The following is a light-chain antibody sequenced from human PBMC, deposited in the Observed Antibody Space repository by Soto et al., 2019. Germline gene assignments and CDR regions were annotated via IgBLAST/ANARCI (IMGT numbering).Light chain of an antibody. J-gene: IGKJ1*01. CDR1: QDVRNY. CDR3: LQDDTFPWT. Sequence: AIQMTQSPSSLSASVGDRVTITCRASQDVRNYLGWYQQRPGKAPKLLIYGASTLQSGVPSRFSGSGSGTDFTLTISSLQPEDFATYFCLQDDTFPWTFGQGTKV. CDR2: GAS. V-gene: IGKV1-6*01.